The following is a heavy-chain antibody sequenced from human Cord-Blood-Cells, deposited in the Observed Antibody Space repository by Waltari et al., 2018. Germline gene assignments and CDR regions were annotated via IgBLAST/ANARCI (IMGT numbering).Heavy chain of an antibody. D-gene: IGHD1-1*01. V-gene: IGHV1-69*01. J-gene: IGHJ3*02. Sequence: QVQLVQSGAEVKKPGSSVKVSCKASGGTFSSYAISWVRQAPGQGLEWMGGSIPSFGTANYAQKVQGRVTITADESTSTADMELSGLRSEDTAVYYCARGGLERQGDACDIWGQGTMVTVAS. CDR3: ARGGLERQGDACDI. CDR2: SIPSFGTA. CDR1: GGTFSSYA.